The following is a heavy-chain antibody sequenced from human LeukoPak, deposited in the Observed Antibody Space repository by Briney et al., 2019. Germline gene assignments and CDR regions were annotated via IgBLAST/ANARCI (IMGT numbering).Heavy chain of an antibody. CDR2: ISYSGTT. D-gene: IGHD5/OR15-5a*01. J-gene: IGHJ4*02. CDR3: ARHGQSTVLSHLDS. CDR1: GDSISPYY. V-gene: IGHV4-59*08. Sequence: SETLSLTCTVSGDSISPYYWSWIRQPPGKGLEWIGYISYSGTTNYNPSLKRRVTLSVHTPQNHFSLSLTSVPAADTAVYYCARHGQSTVLSHLDSWGQGTLVTVSS.